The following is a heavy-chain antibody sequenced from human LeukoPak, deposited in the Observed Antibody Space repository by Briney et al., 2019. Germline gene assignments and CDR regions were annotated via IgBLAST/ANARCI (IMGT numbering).Heavy chain of an antibody. CDR3: ARGHVVRGVIPCDAFDI. V-gene: IGHV4-34*01. J-gene: IGHJ3*02. CDR2: INHSGST. Sequence: PSETLSLTCAVYGGSFSGYYWSWIRQPPGKGLEWIGEINHSGSTNYDPSLKSRVTISVDTSKNQFSLKLSSVTAADTAVYYCARGHVVRGVIPCDAFDIWGQGTLVTVSS. CDR1: GGSFSGYY. D-gene: IGHD3-10*01.